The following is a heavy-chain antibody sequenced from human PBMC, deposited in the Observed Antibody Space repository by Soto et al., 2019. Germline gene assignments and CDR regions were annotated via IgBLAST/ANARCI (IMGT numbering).Heavy chain of an antibody. CDR2: ISASNGNT. J-gene: IGHJ4*02. V-gene: IGHV1-18*01. CDR3: ARSGRSWNLREFDY. D-gene: IGHD6-13*01. CDR1: GYTFATYG. Sequence: ASVKVSCKASGYTFATYGFSWVRQATGQGLEWMGWISASNGNTNYAQKLRGRVTITTDTSTSTAYMGLRSLRSDETAVFYCARSGRSWNLREFDYWGQGTLVTVSS.